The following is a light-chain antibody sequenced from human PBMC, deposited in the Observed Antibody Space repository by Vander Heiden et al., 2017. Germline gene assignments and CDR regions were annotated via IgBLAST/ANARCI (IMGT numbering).Light chain of an antibody. V-gene: IGKV1-5*01. CDR3: QQYNSYPWT. Sequence: DIHMTQSPSTLSASVGDRVTITCRASQSISSWLAWYQQKPGKAPKLLIYDASSFKSGVPSRFSGSGSGTEFTLTISSLQPDDFATYYCQQYNSYPWTFGQGTKVEIK. CDR2: DAS. J-gene: IGKJ1*01. CDR1: QSISSW.